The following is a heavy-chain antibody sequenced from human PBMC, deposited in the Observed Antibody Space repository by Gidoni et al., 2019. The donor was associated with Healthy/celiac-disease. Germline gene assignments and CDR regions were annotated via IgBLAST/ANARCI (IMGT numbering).Heavy chain of an antibody. V-gene: IGHV1-69*01. J-gene: IGHJ4*02. CDR1: GGTFSSYA. Sequence: QVQLVQSGAEVKKPGSSVKVSCKASGGTFSSYAISWVRQAPGQGLEWMGGIIPIFGTANYAQKFQGRVTITADESTSTAYMELSSLRSEDTAVYYCAREVGSGYYGSGSYPRFFDYWGQGTLVTVSS. CDR3: AREVGSGYYGSGSYPRFFDY. CDR2: IIPIFGTA. D-gene: IGHD3-10*01.